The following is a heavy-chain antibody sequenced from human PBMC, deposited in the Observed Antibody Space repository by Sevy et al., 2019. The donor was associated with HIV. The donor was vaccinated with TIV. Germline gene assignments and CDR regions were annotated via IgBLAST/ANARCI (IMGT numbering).Heavy chain of an antibody. Sequence: GGSLRLSCVASGFTFRNYWMHWVRQGPGEGLVWVSRINNDESSTNYADSVKGRFTISRDNAKNTLYLQMNSLRAEDTAVYFCARDSEAAAQDFDYWGQGTLVTVSS. CDR3: ARDSEAAAQDFDY. CDR2: INNDESST. CDR1: GFTFRNYW. D-gene: IGHD6-25*01. V-gene: IGHV3-74*01. J-gene: IGHJ4*02.